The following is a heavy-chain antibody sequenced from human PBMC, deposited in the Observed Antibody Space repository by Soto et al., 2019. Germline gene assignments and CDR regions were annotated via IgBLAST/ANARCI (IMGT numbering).Heavy chain of an antibody. J-gene: IGHJ4*02. CDR1: GFTFSIFA. CDR2: ISGSGGST. CDR3: AKEVSLGSNVDLGY. V-gene: IGHV3-23*01. Sequence: GGSLRLSCAASGFTFSIFAMSWVRQSPGKGLGWVSTISGSGGSTYYADAVKGRFTISRDNSMGTLYLQMKSLRVEDTAIYYCAKEVSLGSNVDLGYWGQGALVTVS. D-gene: IGHD7-27*01.